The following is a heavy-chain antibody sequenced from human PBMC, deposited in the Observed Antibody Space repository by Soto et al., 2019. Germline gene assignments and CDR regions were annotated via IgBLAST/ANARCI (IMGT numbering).Heavy chain of an antibody. Sequence: GASVKVSCKASGYTFTSYGISWVRQAPGQGLEWMGWISAYNGNTNYAQKLQGRITMTTDTSTSTAYMELRSLRSDDTAVYYCARGEMTTVTNWFDPWGQGTLVTVSS. CDR3: ARGEMTTVTNWFDP. CDR2: ISAYNGNT. D-gene: IGHD4-17*01. J-gene: IGHJ5*02. V-gene: IGHV1-18*04. CDR1: GYTFTSYG.